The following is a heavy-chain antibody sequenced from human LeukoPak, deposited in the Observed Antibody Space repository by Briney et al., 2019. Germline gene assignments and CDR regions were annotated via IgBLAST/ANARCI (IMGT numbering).Heavy chain of an antibody. CDR2: ISGSGGST. D-gene: IGHD6-6*01. J-gene: IGHJ4*02. Sequence: GGSLRLSCAASGFTFSSYAMSWVRQAPGKGLEWVSAISGSGGSTYYADSVKGRFTISRDNSINTLYPQMNSLRAEDTAVYYCAKASAGSIISGFDYWGQGTLVTVSS. CDR3: AKASAGSIISGFDY. V-gene: IGHV3-23*01. CDR1: GFTFSSYA.